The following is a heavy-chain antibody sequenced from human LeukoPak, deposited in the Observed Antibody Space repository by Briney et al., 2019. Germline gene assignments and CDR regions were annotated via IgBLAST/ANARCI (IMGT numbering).Heavy chain of an antibody. J-gene: IGHJ3*02. V-gene: IGHV3-7*01. CDR2: IKEDGSEK. CDR1: GFTFSSYA. CDR3: AKDLDGRTIDPRAFDI. D-gene: IGHD1-1*01. Sequence: PGGSLRLSCAASGFTFSSYAMHWVRQVPGEGLEWVAKIKEDGSEKYYVDSVKGRFTISRDNADNTLYLQMHSLRAEDTAVYYCAKDLDGRTIDPRAFDIWGQGTMVTVSS.